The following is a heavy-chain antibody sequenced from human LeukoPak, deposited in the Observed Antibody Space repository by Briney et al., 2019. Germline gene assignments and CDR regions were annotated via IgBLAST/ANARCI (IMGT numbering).Heavy chain of an antibody. CDR3: ARECDILTGYYLPTGY. Sequence: TPGGSLRLSCAASGFTFSSYSMNWVRQAPGKGLECVSSIGSSSSYIYYADSGKGRFTISRDNAKNSLYLQMNSLRAEDTAVYYCARECDILTGYYLPTGYWGQGTLVTVSS. CDR2: IGSSSSYI. D-gene: IGHD3-9*01. J-gene: IGHJ4*02. V-gene: IGHV3-21*01. CDR1: GFTFSSYS.